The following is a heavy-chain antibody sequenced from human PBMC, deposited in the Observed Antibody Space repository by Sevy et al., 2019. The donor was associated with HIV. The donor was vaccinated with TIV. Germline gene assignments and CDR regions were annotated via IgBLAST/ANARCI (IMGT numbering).Heavy chain of an antibody. D-gene: IGHD1-1*01. CDR3: AVWPGGTTGHNLKIGS. CDR1: GFTFSTYA. CDR2: ISYDGSKI. J-gene: IGHJ4*02. Sequence: GGSLRLSCAASGFTFSTYAIHWVRQAPGKGLEWVALISYDGSKILYIDSVKGRFTVSRDNSRNALYLQMNSLRPEDTAVYYCAVWPGGTTGHNLKIGSWGQGTLVTVSS. V-gene: IGHV3-30*04.